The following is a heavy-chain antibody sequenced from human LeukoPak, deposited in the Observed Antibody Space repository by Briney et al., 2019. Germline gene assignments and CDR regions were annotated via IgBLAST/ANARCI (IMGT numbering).Heavy chain of an antibody. CDR2: IYYSGST. CDR3: ARETSQKGAHYMDV. CDR1: GGSISSYY. J-gene: IGHJ6*03. D-gene: IGHD3-16*01. Sequence: SETLSLTCTVSGGSISSYYWSWIRQPPGKGLEWIGYIYYSGSTNYNPSLKSRVTISVDTSKNQFSLKPSSVTAADTAVYYCARETSQKGAHYMDVWGKGTTVTISS. V-gene: IGHV4-59*01.